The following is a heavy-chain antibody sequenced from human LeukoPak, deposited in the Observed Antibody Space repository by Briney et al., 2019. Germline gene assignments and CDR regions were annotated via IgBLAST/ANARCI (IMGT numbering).Heavy chain of an antibody. V-gene: IGHV3-30*02. CDR1: GFVFSSYG. D-gene: IGHD2-15*01. CDR2: IRSDATVK. Sequence: GGSLRLSCAASGFVFSSYGMHWVRRAPGKGLEWVAFIRSDATVKYHADSVKGRFTISRDNSKNTLYLQMNSLRTEDTAVFYCARGTVAVPFAFDVWGHGTMVTVSS. J-gene: IGHJ3*01. CDR3: ARGTVAVPFAFDV.